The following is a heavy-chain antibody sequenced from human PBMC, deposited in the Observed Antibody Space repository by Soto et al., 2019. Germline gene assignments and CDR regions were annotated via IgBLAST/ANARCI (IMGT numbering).Heavy chain of an antibody. V-gene: IGHV1-3*01. CDR2: INAGNGNT. CDR3: VREVDILTGYSYHFDY. Sequence: QVQLVQSGAEVKKPGASVKVSCKASGYTFTSYAMHWVRQAPGQRLEWMGWINAGNGNTKYSQKFQGRVTITRDTSASTAYMELSSLRSEDTAVYYCVREVDILTGYSYHFDYWGQGTLVTVSS. D-gene: IGHD3-9*01. CDR1: GYTFTSYA. J-gene: IGHJ4*02.